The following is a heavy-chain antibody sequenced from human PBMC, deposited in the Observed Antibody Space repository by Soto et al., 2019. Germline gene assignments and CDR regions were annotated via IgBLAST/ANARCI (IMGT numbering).Heavy chain of an antibody. J-gene: IGHJ5*02. V-gene: IGHV1-3*01. CDR2: INAGNGNT. Sequence: ASVKVSCKASGYTFTNYAMHWVRQAPGQRLEWMGWINAGNGNTKYSQKFQGRVTITRDTSASTAYMELSSLRSEDTAVYYCARDRITIFGVVTENWFDPWGQGTLVTVSS. CDR3: ARDRITIFGVVTENWFDP. CDR1: GYTFTNYA. D-gene: IGHD3-3*01.